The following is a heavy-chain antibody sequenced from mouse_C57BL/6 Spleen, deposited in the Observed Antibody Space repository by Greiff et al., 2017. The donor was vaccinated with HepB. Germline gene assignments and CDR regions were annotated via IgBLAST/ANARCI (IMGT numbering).Heavy chain of an antibody. D-gene: IGHD1-1*01. J-gene: IGHJ1*03. V-gene: IGHV1-82*01. Sequence: QVQLKQSGPELVKPGASVKISCKASGYAFSSSWMNWVKQRPGKGLEWIGRIYPGDGDTNYNGKFKGKATLTADKSSSTAYMQLSSLTSEDSAVYFCASPSYYYGSGGCFDVWGTGTTVTVSS. CDR1: GYAFSSSW. CDR2: IYPGDGDT. CDR3: ASPSYYYGSGGCFDV.